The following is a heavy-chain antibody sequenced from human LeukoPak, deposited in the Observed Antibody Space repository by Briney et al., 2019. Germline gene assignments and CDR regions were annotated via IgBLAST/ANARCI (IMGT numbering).Heavy chain of an antibody. Sequence: ASVKVSCKASGYTFTSYGISWVRQAPGQGLEWMGWIIAYNGNTNYAQKLQGRVTMTTDTSTSTAYMELRSLRSDDTAVYYCARAYSANIVVVPAAMSYYYYYYMDVWGKGTTVTVSS. V-gene: IGHV1-18*01. D-gene: IGHD2-2*01. CDR3: ARAYSANIVVVPAAMSYYYYYYMDV. CDR1: GYTFTSYG. CDR2: IIAYNGNT. J-gene: IGHJ6*03.